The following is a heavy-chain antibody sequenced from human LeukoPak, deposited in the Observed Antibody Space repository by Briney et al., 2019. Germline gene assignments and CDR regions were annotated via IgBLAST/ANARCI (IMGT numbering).Heavy chain of an antibody. CDR2: IAGSGDST. V-gene: IGHV3-23*01. D-gene: IGHD6-13*01. Sequence: QPGGSLRLSCAASGFTFSSYAMTWVRQAPGKGLEGVSTIAGSGDSTYYADSVKGRFSISRDNSKTTLYLQMNSLRAEDTAIYYCAKGDSNSPAVFAYWGQGSLVTVSS. J-gene: IGHJ4*02. CDR3: AKGDSNSPAVFAY. CDR1: GFTFSSYA.